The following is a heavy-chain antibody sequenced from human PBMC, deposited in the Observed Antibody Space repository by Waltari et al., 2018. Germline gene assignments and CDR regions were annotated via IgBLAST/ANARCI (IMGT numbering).Heavy chain of an antibody. J-gene: IGHJ6*03. D-gene: IGHD3-10*01. CDR3: ATAGSRGPYYYYYMDV. CDR2: FDPGAGKT. Sequence: QVQLVQSGAEVKKPGASVKVCCKVSGTTLTELSMHWVRQAPGKGLEWMGGFDPGAGKTIYARKFRGRVTMTDDTSTDTAYMELSSLSSEDTAVYYCATAGSRGPYYYYYMDVWGKGTTVTVSS. V-gene: IGHV1-24*01. CDR1: GTTLTELS.